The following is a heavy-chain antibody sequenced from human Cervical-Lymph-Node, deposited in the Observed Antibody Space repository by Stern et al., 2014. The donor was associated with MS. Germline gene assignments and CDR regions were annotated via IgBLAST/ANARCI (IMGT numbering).Heavy chain of an antibody. CDR1: GYTFTDSW. CDR2: IFPYDSDT. J-gene: IGHJ5*02. Sequence: EVQLVESGAEVKKPGESLKIACTISGYTFTDSWIAWVRQTPGKGLEWVGLIFPYDSDTRCSPSFQGQVAMSVDKASNTAYLQWTSLNDSHSGTYYCARQTGGFNYFGPWGQGTLVIVSS. CDR3: ARQTGGFNYFGP. D-gene: IGHD3-16*01. V-gene: IGHV5-51*01.